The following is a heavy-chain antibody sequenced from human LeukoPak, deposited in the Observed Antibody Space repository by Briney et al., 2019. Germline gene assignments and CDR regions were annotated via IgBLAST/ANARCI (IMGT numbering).Heavy chain of an antibody. Sequence: GGSLRLSCAASGFTFSSYAMSWVRQAPGKGLEWVSYISSSSSTIYYADSVKGRFTISRDNAKNSLYLQMNSLRDEDTAVYYCARAEYYYGSGSYSGIDYWGQGTLVTVSS. CDR1: GFTFSSYA. D-gene: IGHD3-10*01. CDR3: ARAEYYYGSGSYSGIDY. J-gene: IGHJ4*02. CDR2: ISSSSSTI. V-gene: IGHV3-48*02.